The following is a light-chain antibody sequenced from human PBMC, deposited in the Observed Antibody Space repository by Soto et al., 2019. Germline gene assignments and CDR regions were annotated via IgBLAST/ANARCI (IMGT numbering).Light chain of an antibody. J-gene: IGKJ4*01. CDR2: GAS. CDR1: QSVSTF. V-gene: IGKV3-11*01. Sequence: EIVLTQSPATLSLSPGERATLSCRAGQSVSTFLGWYQQKPGKAPRLLIYGASNRANGIPARFSGSGSGTDFTLTISSLEPEDSAVYYCQQRSNWPPLTFGGGTKVEIK. CDR3: QQRSNWPPLT.